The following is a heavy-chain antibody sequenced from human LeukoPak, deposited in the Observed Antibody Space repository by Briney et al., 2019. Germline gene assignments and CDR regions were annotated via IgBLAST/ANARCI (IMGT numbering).Heavy chain of an antibody. CDR2: IYSGGST. CDR3: ARAPDTEFDY. J-gene: IGHJ4*02. V-gene: IGHV3-53*01. Sequence: GGSLRLSCAASGFTVSSNFMSWVRQAPGKGLEWVSVIYSGGSTYYADSVKGRFTISRDNSKNTLYLQMNSLRAEDTAVYYCARAPDTEFDYWGQGTLVTVSS. D-gene: IGHD5-18*01. CDR1: GFTVSSNF.